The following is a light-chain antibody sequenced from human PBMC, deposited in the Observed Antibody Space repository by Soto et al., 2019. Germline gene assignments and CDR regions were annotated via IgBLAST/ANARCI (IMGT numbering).Light chain of an antibody. J-gene: IGKJ5*01. V-gene: IGKV1-39*01. Sequence: ILMTQSPSSLSASVGDRVTITCRASQRISSYVNWYQQKPGRAPSLLIWDAPTLQSGVPSKFRGRGSGTDFTLTISSLKPEDLATYYCQQANSFPPTFGQGTRLEIK. CDR1: QRISSY. CDR3: QQANSFPPT. CDR2: DAP.